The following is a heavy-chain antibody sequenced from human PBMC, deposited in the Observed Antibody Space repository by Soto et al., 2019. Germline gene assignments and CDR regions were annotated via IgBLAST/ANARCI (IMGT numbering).Heavy chain of an antibody. Sequence: GGSLRRSCAASGFTFTKFALSWVRQAPGKGLEWVSGISGSGGSSYYADSVKGRFTISRDNSKSTLFLQMNSLRAEDTAVYYCAKRGYSYGSAMDVWGQGTTVTVSS. CDR3: AKRGYSYGSAMDV. J-gene: IGHJ6*02. CDR1: GFTFTKFA. CDR2: ISGSGGSS. V-gene: IGHV3-23*01. D-gene: IGHD5-18*01.